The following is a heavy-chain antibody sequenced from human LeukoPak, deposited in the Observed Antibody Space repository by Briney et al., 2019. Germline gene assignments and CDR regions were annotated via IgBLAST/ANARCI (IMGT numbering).Heavy chain of an antibody. CDR3: ARVSRTAMALRVAYFDY. Sequence: WASVEVSCKASGGTFSSYAISWVRQAPGQGLEWMGGIIPIFGTANYAQKFQGRVTITADESTSTAYMELSSLRSEDTAVYYCARVSRTAMALRVAYFDYWGQGTLVTVSS. CDR2: IIPIFGTA. CDR1: GGTFSSYA. V-gene: IGHV1-69*13. J-gene: IGHJ4*02. D-gene: IGHD5-18*01.